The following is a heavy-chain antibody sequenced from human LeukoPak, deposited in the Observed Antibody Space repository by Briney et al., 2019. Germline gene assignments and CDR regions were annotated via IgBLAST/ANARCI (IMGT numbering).Heavy chain of an antibody. CDR2: ISSSSSTI. CDR3: ARDLYGGNSHYYYYMDV. D-gene: IGHD4-23*01. Sequence: GGSLRLSCAASGFTFSSYSMNWVRQAPGKGLEWVSYISSSSSTIYYADSVKGRFTISRDNAKNSLYLQMNSLRAEDTAVYYCARDLYGGNSHYYYYMDVWGKGTTVTVSS. V-gene: IGHV3-48*01. J-gene: IGHJ6*03. CDR1: GFTFSSYS.